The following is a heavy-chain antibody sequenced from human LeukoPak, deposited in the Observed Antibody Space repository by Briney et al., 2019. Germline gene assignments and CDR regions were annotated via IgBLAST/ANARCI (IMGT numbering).Heavy chain of an antibody. D-gene: IGHD6-19*01. Sequence: SETLSLTCTVSGGSISSSSYYWGWIRQPPGKGLEWIGSIYYSGSTYYNPSLKSRVTISVDTSKNQFSLKLSSVTAADTAVYYCAGDGIAVAGVGYWGQGTLVTVSS. CDR1: GGSISSSSYY. CDR3: AGDGIAVAGVGY. J-gene: IGHJ4*02. CDR2: IYYSGST. V-gene: IGHV4-39*01.